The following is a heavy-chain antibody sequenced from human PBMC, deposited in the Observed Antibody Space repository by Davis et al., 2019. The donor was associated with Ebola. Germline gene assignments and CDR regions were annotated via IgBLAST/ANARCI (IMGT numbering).Heavy chain of an antibody. V-gene: IGHV3-13*01. Sequence: ESLKISCAASGFTFSSYYMPWVRQATGKGLEWVSAIGTAGDTYYPGSVKGRFTISRENAKNSLYLQMNRLRAGDTAVYYCARLCSGGSCYSGAYYYGMDVWGKGTTVTVSS. CDR1: GFTFSSYY. J-gene: IGHJ6*04. CDR2: IGTAGDT. CDR3: ARLCSGGSCYSGAYYYGMDV. D-gene: IGHD2-15*01.